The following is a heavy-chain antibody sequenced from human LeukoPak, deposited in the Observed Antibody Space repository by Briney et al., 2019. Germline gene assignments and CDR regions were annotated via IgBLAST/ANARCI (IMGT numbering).Heavy chain of an antibody. CDR1: GGSISELSYY. Sequence: KPSETLSLTCSVSGGSISELSYYWGWLRQPPGKGLEWIGNIYYSGSTYNNPSLDSRVVISVESSRNQLSLKLTSVTATDTAVYYCARQGVVGATGFDFWGQGILVTVSS. CDR3: ARQGVVGATGFDF. CDR2: IYYSGST. V-gene: IGHV4-39*01. J-gene: IGHJ4*02. D-gene: IGHD1-26*01.